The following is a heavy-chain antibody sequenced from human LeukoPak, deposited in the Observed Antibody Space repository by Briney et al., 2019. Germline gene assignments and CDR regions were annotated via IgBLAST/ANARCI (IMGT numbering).Heavy chain of an antibody. CDR3: ARRSFGGNWFDP. D-gene: IGHD4-23*01. CDR2: IYTSGST. Sequence: SETLSLTCTVSGGSIIGYYWTWIRQPPGKGLEWIGYIYTSGSTNYNPSLKSRVTISVDMSKNQFSLHLSSVTAADTAVYYCARRSFGGNWFDPWGQETLVTVSS. CDR1: GGSIIGYY. J-gene: IGHJ5*02. V-gene: IGHV4-4*09.